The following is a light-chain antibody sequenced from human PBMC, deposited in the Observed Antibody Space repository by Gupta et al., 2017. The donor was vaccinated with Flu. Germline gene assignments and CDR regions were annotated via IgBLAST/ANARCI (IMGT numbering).Light chain of an antibody. Sequence: DIQMTQSPSSLSVSVGDRVTITCRASQSFSNSLNWYQQKPGKAPKLLIYAAFNLHSGVPSRFSGSGSGTDFTLTISRLQPEDFATYYCQQSYSSPFTFGHGTTVDIK. CDR1: QSFSNS. CDR2: AAF. V-gene: IGKV1-39*01. CDR3: QQSYSSPFT. J-gene: IGKJ3*01.